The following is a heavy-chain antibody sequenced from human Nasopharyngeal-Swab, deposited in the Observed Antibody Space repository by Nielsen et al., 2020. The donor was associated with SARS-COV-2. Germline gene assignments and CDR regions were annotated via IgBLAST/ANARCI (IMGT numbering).Heavy chain of an antibody. Sequence: GESLKISCAASGFTFSSYAMHWVRQAPGKGLEWVSVISYDGRNKHYADSVKGRCTISRDTSKNTLYLQMNSLRTEDTAVYYCARDLPGYSDGYDNFDSWGQGTLVTVPS. CDR3: ARDLPGYSDGYDNFDS. CDR1: GFTFSSYA. J-gene: IGHJ4*02. D-gene: IGHD5-18*01. V-gene: IGHV3-30*04. CDR2: ISYDGRNK.